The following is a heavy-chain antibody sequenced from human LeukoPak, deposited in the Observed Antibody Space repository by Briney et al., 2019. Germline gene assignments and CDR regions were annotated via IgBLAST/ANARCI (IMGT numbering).Heavy chain of an antibody. D-gene: IGHD1-26*01. Sequence: PGGSLRLSCAASGFNFRDYGMHWVRQAPGKGLVWVSRIGSDGSGTKYADSVKGRFTVYRDNAKTTLYLEMNSLRVVDTAVYYCARLGRVTGWYSVYWGQGAMVTVAS. CDR2: IGSDGSGT. CDR3: ARLGRVTGWYSVY. CDR1: GFNFRDYG. J-gene: IGHJ4*02. V-gene: IGHV3-74*03.